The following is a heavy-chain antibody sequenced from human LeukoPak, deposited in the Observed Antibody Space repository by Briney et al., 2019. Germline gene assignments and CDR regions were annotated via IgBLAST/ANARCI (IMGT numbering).Heavy chain of an antibody. D-gene: IGHD3-22*01. CDR2: ISWNRGSI. J-gene: IGHJ5*02. V-gene: IGHV3-9*01. CDR3: AKGVPYDSKGWFDP. CDR1: GFTFDDYA. Sequence: PGRSLRLSCAASGFTFDDYAMHWVRQAPGKGLEGVSGISWNRGSIGYADSVKGRFTISRDNAKNSLYLQMNSLRAEDAALYYCAKGVPYDSKGWFDPWGQGTLVTVSS.